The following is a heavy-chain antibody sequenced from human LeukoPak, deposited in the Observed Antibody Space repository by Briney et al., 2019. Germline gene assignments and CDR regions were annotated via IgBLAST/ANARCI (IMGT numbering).Heavy chain of an antibody. Sequence: ASVKDSCKASGGTFSSYAISWVRQAPGQGLEWMGGIIPIFGTANYAQKFQGRVTITTDESTSTAYMELSSPRSEDTAVYYCARASSLTSVVPAAPFDYWGQGTLVTVSS. CDR3: ARASSLTSVVPAAPFDY. CDR2: IIPIFGTA. D-gene: IGHD2-2*01. CDR1: GGTFSSYA. V-gene: IGHV1-69*05. J-gene: IGHJ4*02.